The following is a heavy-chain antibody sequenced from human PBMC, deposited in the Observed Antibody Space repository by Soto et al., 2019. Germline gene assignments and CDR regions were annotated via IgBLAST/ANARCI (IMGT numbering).Heavy chain of an antibody. Sequence: PGGSLRLSCAASGFTFSSYGMHWVRQAPGKGLEWVAVIWYDGSNKYYADSVKGRFTISRDNSKNTLYLQMNSLRAEDTAVYYCARDLSEYQLLWSMDVWGKGTTVTVSS. CDR3: ARDLSEYQLLWSMDV. J-gene: IGHJ6*03. CDR2: IWYDGSNK. V-gene: IGHV3-33*01. CDR1: GFTFSSYG. D-gene: IGHD2-2*01.